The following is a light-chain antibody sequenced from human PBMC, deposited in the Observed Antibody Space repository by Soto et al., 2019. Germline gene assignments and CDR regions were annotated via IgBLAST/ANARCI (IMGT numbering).Light chain of an antibody. CDR2: SAS. Sequence: EIVLTQSPGTLSLSPGEGATLSCRASQSVSSSYLAWYQQKPGQAPRLLIYSASTRATGIPDRFSGSGSGTDFSLSISRLEPEDFAVYYCQQYGSSVTFGGGTKVEI. CDR3: QQYGSSVT. CDR1: QSVSSSY. J-gene: IGKJ4*01. V-gene: IGKV3-20*01.